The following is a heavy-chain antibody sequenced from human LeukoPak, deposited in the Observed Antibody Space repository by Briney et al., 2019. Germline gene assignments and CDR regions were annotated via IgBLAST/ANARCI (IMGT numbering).Heavy chain of an antibody. CDR3: ARRGGGYRNYMDV. V-gene: IGHV3-48*01. D-gene: IGHD5-18*01. CDR2: ISGSRSTR. J-gene: IGHJ6*03. CDR1: GFTFSSYS. Sequence: PGGSLRLSCVASGFTFSSYSMSWVRQAPGKGLEWVSYISGSRSTRYYADSVKGRFTISRDNAKNSLYLEMIRLRAEDTAVYYCARRGGGYRNYMDVWGKGTTVTVSS.